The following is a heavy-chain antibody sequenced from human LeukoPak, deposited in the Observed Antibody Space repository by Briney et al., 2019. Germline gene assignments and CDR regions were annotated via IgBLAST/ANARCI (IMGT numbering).Heavy chain of an antibody. CDR1: GVSISSSNSY. CDR2: IYYSGST. V-gene: IGHV4-39*07. J-gene: IGHJ6*03. Sequence: PSETLSLTCTVSGVSISSSNSYWGWIRQPPGKGLEWIGSIYYSGSTYYNPSLKSRVTMSVDTSKNQFSLKLSSVTAADTAVYYCARDYPDVSGYDSPGYMDVWGKGTTVTVSS. CDR3: ARDYPDVSGYDSPGYMDV. D-gene: IGHD5-12*01.